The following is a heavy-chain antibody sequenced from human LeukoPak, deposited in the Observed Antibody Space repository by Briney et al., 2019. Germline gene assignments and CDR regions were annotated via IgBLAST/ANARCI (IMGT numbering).Heavy chain of an antibody. Sequence: GGSLRLSCAASGFTFSSYSMNWVRQAPGKGLEWVSSISSSSSYIYYADSVKGRFTISRDSAKNSLYLQMNSLRAEDTAVYYCARAGGGYFDYWGQGTLVTVSS. J-gene: IGHJ4*02. D-gene: IGHD3-16*01. V-gene: IGHV3-21*01. CDR1: GFTFSSYS. CDR3: ARAGGGYFDY. CDR2: ISSSSSYI.